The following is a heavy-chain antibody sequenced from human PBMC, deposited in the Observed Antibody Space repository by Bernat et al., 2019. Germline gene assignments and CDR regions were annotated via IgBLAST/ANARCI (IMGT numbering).Heavy chain of an antibody. V-gene: IGHV5-51*01. Sequence: EVQLVQSGAEVKKPGESLKISCKGSGYSFTSYWIGWVRQMPGKGLEWMGIIYPGDSDTRYSPSFQGQVTISADRSISAAFLQWSSLKASDTAIYYCARHRTTVSSIYWHFDLWGRGTLVTVSS. CDR3: ARHRTTVSSIYWHFDL. J-gene: IGHJ2*01. D-gene: IGHD3-3*02. CDR2: IYPGDSDT. CDR1: GYSFTSYW.